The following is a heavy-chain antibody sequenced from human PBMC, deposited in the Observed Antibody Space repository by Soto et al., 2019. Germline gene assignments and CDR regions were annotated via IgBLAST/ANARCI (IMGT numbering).Heavy chain of an antibody. CDR1: GGSISSGGYY. V-gene: IGHV4-31*03. Sequence: QVQLQESGPGLVKPSQTLSLTCTVSGGSISSGGYYWSWIRQHPGKGLEWIGYIYYSGSTYYNPSLKSRVTISVDTSKNQFSLKLSSVTAAETAVYYCARGSYYDILTGYFSYYYYMDVWGKGTTVTVSS. CDR3: ARGSYYDILTGYFSYYYYMDV. J-gene: IGHJ6*03. CDR2: IYYSGST. D-gene: IGHD3-9*01.